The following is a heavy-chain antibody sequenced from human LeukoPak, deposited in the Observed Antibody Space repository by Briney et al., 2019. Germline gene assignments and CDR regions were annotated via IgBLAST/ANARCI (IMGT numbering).Heavy chain of an antibody. V-gene: IGHV4-61*08. D-gene: IGHD3-3*01. Sequence: SETLSLTCAVSGGSISSGGYSWSWIRQPPGKGLEWIGYIYYSGSTNYNPSLKSRVTISVDTSKNQFSLKLSSVTAADTAVYYCARGYDFWSGYYGAYWFDPWGQGTLVTVSS. CDR2: IYYSGST. CDR3: ARGYDFWSGYYGAYWFDP. J-gene: IGHJ5*02. CDR1: GGSISSGGYS.